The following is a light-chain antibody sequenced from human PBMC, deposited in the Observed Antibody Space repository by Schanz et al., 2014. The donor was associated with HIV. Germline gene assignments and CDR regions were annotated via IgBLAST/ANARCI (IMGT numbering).Light chain of an antibody. CDR3: AVWDDSLKGVL. CDR1: SSNIGSNS. V-gene: IGLV1-44*01. CDR2: GND. Sequence: QSVVTQPPSTSGTPGQRVTISCSGSSSNIGSNSVNWYQQFAGAAPKLLIYGNDQRPAGVPDLFAASKSGTSASLAITGLQSDHEADYYCAVWDDSLKGVLFGGGTKLTVL. J-gene: IGLJ3*02.